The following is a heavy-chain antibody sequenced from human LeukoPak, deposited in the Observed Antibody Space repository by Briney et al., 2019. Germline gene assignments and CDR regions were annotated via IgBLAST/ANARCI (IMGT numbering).Heavy chain of an antibody. V-gene: IGHV1-2*02. CDR2: IKPNNGGT. CDR3: ARDFDSGGYYLGY. D-gene: IGHD3-22*01. Sequence: ASVKVSCKASGYTFTGYYIHWVRQAPGQGLEWMGWIKPNNGGTDYAQNFRGRVTMTRDTSISTAYMELSSLRSDDTAVYYCARDFDSGGYYLGYWGQGTLVTVSS. J-gene: IGHJ4*02. CDR1: GYTFTGYY.